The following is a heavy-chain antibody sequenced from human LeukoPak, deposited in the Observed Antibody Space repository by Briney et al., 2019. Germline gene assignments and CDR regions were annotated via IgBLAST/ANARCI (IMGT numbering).Heavy chain of an antibody. V-gene: IGHV4-30-4*01. J-gene: IGHJ3*02. CDR2: IYYSGST. CDR1: GGSISSGDYY. CDR3: ARVSPIIVGATTDAFDI. D-gene: IGHD1-26*01. Sequence: SETLSLTCTVSGGSISSGDYYWSWIRQPPGKGLEWIGYIYYSGSTYYNPSLKSRVTISVGTSKNQFSLKLSSVTAADTAVYYCARVSPIIVGATTDAFDIWGQGTMVTVSS.